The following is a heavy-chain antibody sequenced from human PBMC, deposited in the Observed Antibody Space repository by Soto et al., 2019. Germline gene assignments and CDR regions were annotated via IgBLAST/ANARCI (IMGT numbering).Heavy chain of an antibody. D-gene: IGHD3-22*01. V-gene: IGHV1-69*01. Sequence: QVQLVQSGAEVKKPGSSVRVSCKASGGTFSRYAISWVRQAPGQGLEWMGGIIPLFGTANYAQRFQGRVRITADESTTTAYMELRGLRSEDTAVYYCARGVHLDSGGYYYFYWCQGTLVTVSS. J-gene: IGHJ4*02. CDR3: ARGVHLDSGGYYYFY. CDR2: IIPLFGTA. CDR1: GGTFSRYA.